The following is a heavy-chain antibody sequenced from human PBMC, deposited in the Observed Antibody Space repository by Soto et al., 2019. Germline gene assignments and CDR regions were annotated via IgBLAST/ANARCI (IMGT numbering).Heavy chain of an antibody. CDR3: ARERVVPPQGFDY. CDR2: IIPILGIA. Sequence: SVKVSCKASGGTFSSYTISWVRQAPGQGLEWMGRIIPILGIANYAQKFQGRVTITADKSTSTAYMELSSLRSEDTAVYYCARERVVPPQGFDYWGQGTLVTVSS. D-gene: IGHD2-15*01. J-gene: IGHJ4*02. CDR1: GGTFSSYT. V-gene: IGHV1-69*04.